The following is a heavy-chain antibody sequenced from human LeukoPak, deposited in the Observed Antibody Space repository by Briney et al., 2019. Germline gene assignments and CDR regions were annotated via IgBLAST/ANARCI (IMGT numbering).Heavy chain of an antibody. CDR3: ARDRTADY. V-gene: IGHV3-66*01. J-gene: IGHJ4*02. CDR1: GFTFSSYG. D-gene: IGHD5-18*01. Sequence: SGRSLRLSCAASGFTFSSYGMHWVRQAPGKGLEWVSVIYSGGSTYYADSVKGRFTISRDNSKNTLYLQMNSLRAEDTAVYYCARDRTADYWGQGTLVTVSS. CDR2: IYSGGST.